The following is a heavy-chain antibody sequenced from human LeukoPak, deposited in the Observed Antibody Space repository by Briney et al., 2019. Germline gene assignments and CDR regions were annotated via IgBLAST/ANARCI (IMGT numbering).Heavy chain of an antibody. J-gene: IGHJ3*02. D-gene: IGHD3-10*01. CDR2: INPSGGST. CDR3: ARAGVITMVRGVIINDAFDI. Sequence: ASVTVSCKASGYTFTSYYMHWVRQAPGQGLEWMGIINPSGGSTSYAQKFQGRVTMTRDTSTSTVYMELSSLRSEDTAVYYRARAGVITMVRGVIINDAFDIWGQGTMVTVSS. CDR1: GYTFTSYY. V-gene: IGHV1-46*01.